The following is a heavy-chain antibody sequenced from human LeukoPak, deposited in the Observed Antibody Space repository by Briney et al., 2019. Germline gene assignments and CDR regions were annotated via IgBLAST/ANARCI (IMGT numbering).Heavy chain of an antibody. J-gene: IGHJ4*02. CDR3: SRDRHCIGSTCYGL. D-gene: IGHD2-2*01. CDR2: IKQDGSEK. CDR1: GFTFSGSA. V-gene: IGHV3-7*01. Sequence: PGGSLRLSCAASGFTFSGSAIHWVRQAPGKGLEWVANIKQDGSEKYYVDSVKGRFTISRDNARNSLYLQMNSLRVEDTAVYYCSRDRHCIGSTCYGLWGQGTRVTVSS.